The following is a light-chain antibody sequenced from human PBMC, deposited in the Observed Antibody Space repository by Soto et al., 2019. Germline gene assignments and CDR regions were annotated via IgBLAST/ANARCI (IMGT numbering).Light chain of an antibody. Sequence: QSALTQPASVSGSPGQSITISCTGTSRDVGGHNYVSWYQQHPGKAPKLMIYEVNNRPSGVSNRFSGSKSGNTASLTISGLQPEDEADYYCLSYTSANTRVFGGGTKVTVL. CDR1: SRDVGGHNY. J-gene: IGLJ3*02. V-gene: IGLV2-14*01. CDR3: LSYTSANTRV. CDR2: EVN.